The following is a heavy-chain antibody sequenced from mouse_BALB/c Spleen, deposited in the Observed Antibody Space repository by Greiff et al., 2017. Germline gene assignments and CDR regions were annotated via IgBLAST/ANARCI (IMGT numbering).Heavy chain of an antibody. Sequence: QVQLQQSGAELARPGASVKMSCKASGYTFTSYTMHWVKQRPGQGLEWIGYINPSSGYTNYNQKFKDKATLTADKSSSTAYMQLSSLTSEDSAVYYCACITTVVPLGFDVWGAGTTVTVSS. D-gene: IGHD1-1*01. CDR1: GYTFTSYT. J-gene: IGHJ1*01. CDR2: INPSSGYT. V-gene: IGHV1-4*01. CDR3: ACITTVVPLGFDV.